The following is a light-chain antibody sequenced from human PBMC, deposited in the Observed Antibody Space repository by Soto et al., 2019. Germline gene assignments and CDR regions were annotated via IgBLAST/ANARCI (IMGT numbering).Light chain of an antibody. CDR3: NSYTSNSTVV. Sequence: QSVLTQPASVSGSPGQSITISCTGTSSDVGGYNYVSWYQQHPGKAPKLMIYEVSNRPSGVSNRFSGSKSGNTASLTISGLQAEDEADYYCNSYTSNSTVVFGGGTKLTVL. CDR1: SSDVGGYNY. J-gene: IGLJ2*01. CDR2: EVS. V-gene: IGLV2-14*01.